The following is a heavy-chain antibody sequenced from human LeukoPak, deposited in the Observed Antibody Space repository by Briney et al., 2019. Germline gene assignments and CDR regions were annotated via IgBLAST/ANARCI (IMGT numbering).Heavy chain of an antibody. Sequence: GRSLRLSCAASGFTFSSYGMHWVRQAPGKGLEWVAVISYDGSNKYYADSVKGRFTISRDNSKNTVYLQMNSLRAEDTALYYCAKKGANSFDIWGQGTKVTVSS. D-gene: IGHD2-8*01. CDR1: GFTFSSYG. CDR3: AKKGANSFDI. CDR2: ISYDGSNK. J-gene: IGHJ3*02. V-gene: IGHV3-30*18.